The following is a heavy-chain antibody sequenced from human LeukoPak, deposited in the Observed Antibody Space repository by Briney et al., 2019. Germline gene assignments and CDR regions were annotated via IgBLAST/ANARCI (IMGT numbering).Heavy chain of an antibody. J-gene: IGHJ4*02. Sequence: ASVKVSCKASGGTFSSYAISWVRQAPGQGLEWMGGIIPIFGTANYAQKFQGRVTITTDESTSTAYMELSSLRSEDTTVYYCARTPHDSSGYYPYYFDCWGQGALVTVSS. CDR2: IIPIFGTA. D-gene: IGHD3-22*01. CDR3: ARTPHDSSGYYPYYFDC. CDR1: GGTFSSYA. V-gene: IGHV1-69*05.